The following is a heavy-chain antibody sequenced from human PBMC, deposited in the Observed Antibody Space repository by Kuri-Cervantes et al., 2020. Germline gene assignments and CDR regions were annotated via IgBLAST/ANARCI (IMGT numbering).Heavy chain of an antibody. J-gene: IGHJ4*02. CDR2: ISSSGSII. V-gene: IGHV3-11*04. CDR3: ASDLYSSGWYVSGSFDY. Sequence: GESLKISCAASRFTFSDYYMSWIRQAPGKGLEWVAYISSSGSIISYTDSVKGRFTISRDNAKNSLYLQMNSLRAEDTAVYYCASDLYSSGWYVSGSFDYWGQGTLVTVSS. D-gene: IGHD6-19*01. CDR1: RFTFSDYY.